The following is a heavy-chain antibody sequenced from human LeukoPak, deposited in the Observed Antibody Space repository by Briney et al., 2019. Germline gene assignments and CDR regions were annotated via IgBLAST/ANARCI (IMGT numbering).Heavy chain of an antibody. CDR2: ISYDGSNK. D-gene: IGHD5-24*01. CDR3: ARSVDRRDGYNLVY. CDR1: GFTFSSYA. V-gene: IGHV3-30*01. Sequence: PGGSLRLPCAASGFTFSSYAMHWVRQAPGKGLEWVAVISYDGSNKYYADSVKGRFTISRDNSKNTLYLQMNSLRAEDTAVYYCARSVDRRDGYNLVYWGQGTLSPSPQ. J-gene: IGHJ4*02.